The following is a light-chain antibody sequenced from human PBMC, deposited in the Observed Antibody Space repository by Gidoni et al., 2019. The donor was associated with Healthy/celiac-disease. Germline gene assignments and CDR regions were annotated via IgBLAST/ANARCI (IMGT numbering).Light chain of an antibody. CDR3: QQYDNWPLT. V-gene: IGKV3-15*01. J-gene: IGKJ4*01. CDR2: GAS. CDR1: HSVSSN. Sequence: EIVMTQSPATLPVPPGERATLSSRASHSVSSNLAWYHQKPGQAPRLLIYGASTRPTGIPARFSGSGSGTEFTLTISSLQSEDFAVYYCQQYDNWPLTFGGXTKVEIK.